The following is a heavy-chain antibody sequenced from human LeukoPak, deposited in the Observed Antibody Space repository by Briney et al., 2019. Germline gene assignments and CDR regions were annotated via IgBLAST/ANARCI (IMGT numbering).Heavy chain of an antibody. V-gene: IGHV4-4*07. CDR3: ARARNGGSGSYYTPNDAFDI. D-gene: IGHD3-10*01. Sequence: SETLSLTCTVSGGSISSYYWSWIRQPAGKGLEWIGRIYTSGSTNYNPSLKSRVTISVDTSKNQFSLKLSSVTAADTAVYYCARARNGGSGSYYTPNDAFDIWGQGTMVTVSS. CDR2: IYTSGST. CDR1: GGSISSYY. J-gene: IGHJ3*02.